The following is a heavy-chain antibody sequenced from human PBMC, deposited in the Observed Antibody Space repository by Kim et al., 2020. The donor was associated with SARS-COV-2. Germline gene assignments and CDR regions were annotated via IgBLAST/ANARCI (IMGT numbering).Heavy chain of an antibody. CDR3: ARKAYYYDSSGYSPLWYFDY. Sequence: GGSLRLSCAASGFTFSSYSMNWVRQAPGKGLEWVSYISSSTIYYADSVKGRFTISRDNAKNSLYLQMNSLRDEDTAVYYCARKAYYYDSSGYSPLWYFDYWGQGTLVTVSS. CDR1: GFTFSSYS. D-gene: IGHD3-22*01. CDR2: ISSSTI. J-gene: IGHJ4*02. V-gene: IGHV3-48*02.